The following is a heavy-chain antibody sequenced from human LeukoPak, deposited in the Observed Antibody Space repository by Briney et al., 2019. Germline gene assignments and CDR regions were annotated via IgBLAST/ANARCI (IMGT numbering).Heavy chain of an antibody. D-gene: IGHD5-12*01. J-gene: IGHJ4*02. CDR2: ISSSSSYI. CDR1: GISFSSYS. Sequence: GGSLRLSCAASGISFSSYSMNWVRQAPGKGLEWVSSISSSSSYIYYADSVKGRFTISRDNAKNSLYLQMNSLRAEDTAVYYCARDGYHYFDYWGQGTLVTVSS. CDR3: ARDGYHYFDY. V-gene: IGHV3-21*01.